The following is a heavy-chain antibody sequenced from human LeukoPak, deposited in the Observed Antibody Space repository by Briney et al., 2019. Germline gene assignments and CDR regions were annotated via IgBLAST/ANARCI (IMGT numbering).Heavy chain of an antibody. CDR1: GFTFSSYA. Sequence: PGGSLRLSCAASGFTFSSYAMSWVRQAPGKGLEWVSAISGSGGSTYYADSVKGRFTISRDNSKNTLYLQMNSLRAEDTAVYYCAKDTTSYSYGFDTSYYFDYWGQGTLVTVSS. D-gene: IGHD5-18*01. CDR3: AKDTTSYSYGFDTSYYFDY. V-gene: IGHV3-23*01. CDR2: ISGSGGST. J-gene: IGHJ4*02.